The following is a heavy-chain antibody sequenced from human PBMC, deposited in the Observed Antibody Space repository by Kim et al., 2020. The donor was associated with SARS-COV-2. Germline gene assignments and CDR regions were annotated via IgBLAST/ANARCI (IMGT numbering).Heavy chain of an antibody. CDR2: T. J-gene: IGHJ4*02. V-gene: IGHV1-46*01. Sequence: TSYEQKFQGRVTMTRDTSTSTVYMELSRLRSEDTAVYYCARVGKGSGPDYWGQGTLVTVSS. D-gene: IGHD3-10*01. CDR3: ARVGKGSGPDY.